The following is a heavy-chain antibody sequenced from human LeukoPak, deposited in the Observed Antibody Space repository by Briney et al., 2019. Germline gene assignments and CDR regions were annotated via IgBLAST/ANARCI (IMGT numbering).Heavy chain of an antibody. CDR3: ARQTGSGLFILP. D-gene: IGHD3/OR15-3a*01. J-gene: IGHJ4*02. Sequence: SETLSLTCTVSGVSISSSNSYWGWLRQPPGRGLEWIGSIYYSGNTYYNASLKSQFSISLDTSKNEFSLRLTSVTAADTAVYYCARQTGSGLFILPGGQGTLVTVSS. CDR2: IYYSGNT. V-gene: IGHV4-39*01. CDR1: GVSISSSNSY.